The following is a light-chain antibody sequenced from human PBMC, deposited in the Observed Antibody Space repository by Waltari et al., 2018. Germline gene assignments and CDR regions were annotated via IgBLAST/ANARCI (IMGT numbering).Light chain of an antibody. V-gene: IGLV2-14*02. CDR3: QSYDSSLSGFVV. CDR2: GNS. Sequence: QSALTQPASVSGTPGQSITISCSGTTSDVGSYALVSWYQQHPGEAPKPLIYGNSNRPSGVPDRFSGSKSGTSASLAITGLQAEDEADYYCQSYDSSLSGFVVFGGGTKLTVL. J-gene: IGLJ2*01. CDR1: TSDVGSYAL.